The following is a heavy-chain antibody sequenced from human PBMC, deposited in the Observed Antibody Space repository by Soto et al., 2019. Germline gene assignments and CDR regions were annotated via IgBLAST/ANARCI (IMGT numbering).Heavy chain of an antibody. CDR3: AREGQYSYYFAY. Sequence: GASVKVSCKASGVTFSSYAISWVRQAPGQGLEWMGGIIPIFGTANYAQKFQGRVTITADKSTSTAYMELSSLRSEDTAVYYCAREGQYSYYFAYRGQGTLVTDSS. CDR1: GVTFSSYA. D-gene: IGHD2-15*01. J-gene: IGHJ4*02. CDR2: IIPIFGTA. V-gene: IGHV1-69*06.